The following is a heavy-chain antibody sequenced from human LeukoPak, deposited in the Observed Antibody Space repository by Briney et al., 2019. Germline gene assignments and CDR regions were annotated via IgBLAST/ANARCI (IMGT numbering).Heavy chain of an antibody. V-gene: IGHV6-1*01. CDR3: VGDSGYGLDAFDI. D-gene: IGHD5-12*01. CDR2: TYYRSKWSN. J-gene: IGHJ3*02. CDR1: GDSVSSNRAA. Sequence: SQTLSLTCAISGDSVSSNRAAWNWIRQSPSRGLEWLGRTYYRSKWSNDYALSVKSRITINPDTSKNQFSLQLNSVTPEDTAVYYCVGDSGYGLDAFDIWDQGTMVTVSS.